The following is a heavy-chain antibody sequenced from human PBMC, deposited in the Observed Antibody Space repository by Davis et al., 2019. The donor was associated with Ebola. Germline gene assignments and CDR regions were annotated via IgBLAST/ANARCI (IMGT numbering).Heavy chain of an antibody. CDR3: ARHPKSYYFDSSGYPIDY. V-gene: IGHV4-59*04. CDR2: IYHSGST. J-gene: IGHJ4*02. Sequence: MPSETLSLTCNISGASISTHFWSWIRQPPGKGLEWIGSIYHSGSTYYNPSLKSRVAISVDTSKNQFSLRLSSVTAADTAVYYCARHPKSYYFDSSGYPIDYWGQGTLVTVSS. D-gene: IGHD3-22*01. CDR1: GASISTHF.